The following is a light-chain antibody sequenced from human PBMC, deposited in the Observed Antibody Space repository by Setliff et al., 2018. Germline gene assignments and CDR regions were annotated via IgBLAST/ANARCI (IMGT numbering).Light chain of an antibody. V-gene: IGLV2-8*01. CDR2: EVS. Sequence: QSVLTQPPSASGSPGLSVTISCTRTSSDVGGINHVSWYQQHPGKAPRLMIFEVSKRPSGVPDRFSGSKSGNTASLTVSGLQAEDEADYYCSSYAGNYIYVFGTGTKVTVL. J-gene: IGLJ1*01. CDR3: SSYAGNYIYV. CDR1: SSDVGGINH.